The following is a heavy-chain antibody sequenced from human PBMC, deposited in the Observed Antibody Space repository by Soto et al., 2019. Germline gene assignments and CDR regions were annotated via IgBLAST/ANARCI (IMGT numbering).Heavy chain of an antibody. CDR3: ARQGSVSSIVGAVPSLFDD. J-gene: IGHJ4*02. V-gene: IGHV4-39*01. Sequence: QLQLPESAPGLVKPSETLSLTCTVSGGSISSSSYYWGWIRQPPGKGLEWIGSLYYSGRTYYNPSSTRRVTISVDTSKNQVPLRVSAVTAADTAVYYCARQGSVSSIVGAVPSLFDDWGQGTLVTVSS. D-gene: IGHD3-16*02. CDR1: GGSISSSSYY. CDR2: LYYSGRT.